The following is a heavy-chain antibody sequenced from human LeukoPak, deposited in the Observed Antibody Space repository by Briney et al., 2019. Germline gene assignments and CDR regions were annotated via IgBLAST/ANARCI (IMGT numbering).Heavy chain of an antibody. CDR1: GGSISSYY. D-gene: IGHD6-13*01. Sequence: SETLSLTCTVSGGSISSYYWSWIRQPPGKGLEWIGYIYYSGSTNYNPSLKSRVTISVDTSENQFSLKLSSVTAADTAVYYCARGRIAAAGTGPYYYGMDVWGQGTTVTVSS. CDR2: IYYSGST. J-gene: IGHJ6*02. V-gene: IGHV4-59*01. CDR3: ARGRIAAAGTGPYYYGMDV.